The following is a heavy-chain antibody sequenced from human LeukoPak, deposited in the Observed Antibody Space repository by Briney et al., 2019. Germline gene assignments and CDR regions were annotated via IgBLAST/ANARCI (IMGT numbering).Heavy chain of an antibody. CDR2: IRYDGTNK. CDR3: AKNAVVVPAAMLFYYYHYMDV. V-gene: IGHV3-30*02. CDR1: GFTFSSYG. J-gene: IGHJ6*03. D-gene: IGHD2-2*01. Sequence: GGSLRLSCAASGFTFSSYGMHWVRQAPGKGLEWVAFIRYDGTNKYYADSVKGRFTISRDNSKNTLYLQMNSLRAEDTAVYYCAKNAVVVPAAMLFYYYHYMDVWGKGTTVTISS.